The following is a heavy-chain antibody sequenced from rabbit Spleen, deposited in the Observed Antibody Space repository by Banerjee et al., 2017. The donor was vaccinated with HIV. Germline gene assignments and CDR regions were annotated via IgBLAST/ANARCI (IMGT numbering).Heavy chain of an antibody. J-gene: IGHJ3*01. D-gene: IGHD7-1*01. V-gene: IGHV1S40*01. CDR3: ARITPGDTWWSNF. CDR1: GVSFSSGYD. CDR2: IYTGNSKT. Sequence: QSLEESGGGLVKPGASLTLTCKASGVSFSSGYDMCWVRQAPGKGLEWIACIYTGNSKTYYTTWAKGRFTISKTSTTTVTLKMTSLTDADTTTYFCARITPGDTWWSNFWGQGTLVTVS.